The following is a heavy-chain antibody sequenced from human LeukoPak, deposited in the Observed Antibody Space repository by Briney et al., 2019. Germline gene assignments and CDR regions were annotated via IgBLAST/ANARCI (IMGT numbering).Heavy chain of an antibody. D-gene: IGHD2-2*01. CDR3: ARDSTDDSWFDP. V-gene: IGHV3-30-3*01. CDR2: ISYDGSNK. CDR1: GFTFSSYA. J-gene: IGHJ5*02. Sequence: GGSLRLSCAASGFTFSSYAMNWVRQAPGKGLEWVAVISYDGSNKYYADSVKGRFTISRDNSKNTLYLQMNSLRAEDTAVYYCARDSTDDSWFDPWGQGTLVTVSS.